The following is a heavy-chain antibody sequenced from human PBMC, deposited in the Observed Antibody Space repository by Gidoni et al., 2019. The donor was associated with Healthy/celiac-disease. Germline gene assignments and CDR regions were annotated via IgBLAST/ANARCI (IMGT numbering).Heavy chain of an antibody. D-gene: IGHD2-21*02. J-gene: IGHJ4*02. CDR2: IYYSGST. V-gene: IGHV4-39*01. Sequence: QLQLQESGPGLVKPSETLSLTCTVSGCSISSSSYYWGWIRQPPGKGLEWIGSIYYSGSTYYNPSLKSRVTISVDTSKNQFSLKLSSVTAADTAVYYCARQWSGCGGDCFTQIDYWGQGTLVTVSS. CDR1: GCSISSSSYY. CDR3: ARQWSGCGGDCFTQIDY.